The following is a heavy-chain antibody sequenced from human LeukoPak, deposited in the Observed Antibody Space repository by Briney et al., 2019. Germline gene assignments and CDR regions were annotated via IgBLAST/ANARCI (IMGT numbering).Heavy chain of an antibody. V-gene: IGHV4-31*03. J-gene: IGHJ5*02. D-gene: IGHD5-12*01. CDR2: IYYSGST. Sequence: SQTLSLTCTVSGGSISSGGYYWSWIRQHPGKGLEWTGYIYYSGSTYYNPSLKSRVTISVDTSKNQFSLKLSSVTAADTAVYYCARDIVATRPHNWFDPWGQGTLVTVSS. CDR3: ARDIVATRPHNWFDP. CDR1: GGSISSGGYY.